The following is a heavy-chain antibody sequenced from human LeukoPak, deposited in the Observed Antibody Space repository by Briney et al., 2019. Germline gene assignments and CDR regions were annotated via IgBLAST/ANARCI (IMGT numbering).Heavy chain of an antibody. CDR1: GFTFNTYN. V-gene: IGHV3-48*02. Sequence: GGSLRLSCGASGFTFNTYNMNWVRQAPGKGLEWISYISSSSTMYYGDSVRGRFTISRDNAKNSLYLQMNSLRDEDTAGYYCARYYHDMDVWGRGTTVTVSS. CDR2: ISSSSTM. CDR3: ARYYHDMDV. J-gene: IGHJ6*02.